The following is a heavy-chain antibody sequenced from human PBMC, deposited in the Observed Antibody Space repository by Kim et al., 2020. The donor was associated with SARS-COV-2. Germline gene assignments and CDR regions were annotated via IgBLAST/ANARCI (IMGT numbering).Heavy chain of an antibody. CDR1: GFTFQRYG. Sequence: GGSLRLSCAASGFTFQRYGIHWVRQAPGKGLEWVALISFDGSIKDYPESVRGRFTISRDNSKNTVYLQMNILRADDTAVYYCAKDDQLWGSDDYYYMDAWGKGTTVIVSS. V-gene: IGHV3-30*18. D-gene: IGHD3-16*01. J-gene: IGHJ6*03. CDR3: AKDDQLWGSDDYYYMDA. CDR2: ISFDGSIK.